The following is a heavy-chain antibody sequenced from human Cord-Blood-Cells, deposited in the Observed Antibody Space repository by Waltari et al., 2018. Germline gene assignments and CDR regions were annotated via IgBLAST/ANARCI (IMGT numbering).Heavy chain of an antibody. Sequence: QVQLQQRGAGLLKPSETLSLTCAAYGGSFSGYYWSWIRQPPGKGLEWIGEIKHSGSTNYNPSLKSRVTISGDTSKNQFSLKLSSVTAADTAVYYCARVYYDYVYGMDVWGQGTTVTVSS. J-gene: IGHJ6*02. V-gene: IGHV4-34*01. CDR2: IKHSGST. CDR1: GGSFSGYY. CDR3: ARVYYDYVYGMDV. D-gene: IGHD3-16*01.